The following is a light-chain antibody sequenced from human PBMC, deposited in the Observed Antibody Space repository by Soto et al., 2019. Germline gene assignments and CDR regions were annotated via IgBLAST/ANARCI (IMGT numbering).Light chain of an antibody. CDR1: QSISTW. V-gene: IGKV1-5*03. J-gene: IGKJ3*01. Sequence: DIQMTQSPSTLSASVGDRVNITCRASQSISTWLAWYQQKPGKDPKLLIYRASSLQTGVPSRFSGSGSGTEFTHTISNLQTDDFATYYCQQYNSYFFTFGPGTKVDVK. CDR3: QQYNSYFFT. CDR2: RAS.